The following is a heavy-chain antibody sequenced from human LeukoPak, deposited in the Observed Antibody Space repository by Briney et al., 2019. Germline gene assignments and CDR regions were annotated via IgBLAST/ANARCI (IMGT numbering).Heavy chain of an antibody. CDR2: IRTNRNNYAT. Sequence: PGGSLRLCCAASGCIFSDSAMHWVRQASGKVLEWIGRIRTNRNNYATAYAASVRGRFTISRDDSKNTAFLEMSSLKTEDTAVYYCTGRDDYGDYWGQGIVVTVSS. CDR3: TGRDDYGDY. CDR1: GCIFSDSA. J-gene: IGHJ4*02. V-gene: IGHV3-73*01.